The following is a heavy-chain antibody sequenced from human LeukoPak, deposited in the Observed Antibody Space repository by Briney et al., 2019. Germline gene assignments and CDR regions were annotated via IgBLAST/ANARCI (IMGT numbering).Heavy chain of an antibody. D-gene: IGHD1-20*01. J-gene: IGHJ5*02. Sequence: SETLSLTCTVSGGSISSYYWSWIRQPPGKGLEWIGYIYYSGSTNYSPSLKSRVTISVDTSKNQFSLKLSSVTAADTAVYYCARVGGVAITDWFDPWGQGTLVTVSP. CDR2: IYYSGST. CDR1: GGSISSYY. CDR3: ARVGGVAITDWFDP. V-gene: IGHV4-59*01.